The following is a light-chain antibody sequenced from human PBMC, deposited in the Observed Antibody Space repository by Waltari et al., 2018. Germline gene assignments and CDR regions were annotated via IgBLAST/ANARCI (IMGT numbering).Light chain of an antibody. V-gene: IGKV6-21*02. CDR1: QSIGRS. J-gene: IGKJ5*01. CDR3: HQSSKLPIT. Sequence: EIVLTQSPDFQSVTPKEKVTITCLASQSIGRSLHWYQRKPGQSPNLLIKYASQSISGVPSRFSGSGSGTDFTLTITSLEAEDAATYFCHQSSKLPITFGQGTRLEI. CDR2: YAS.